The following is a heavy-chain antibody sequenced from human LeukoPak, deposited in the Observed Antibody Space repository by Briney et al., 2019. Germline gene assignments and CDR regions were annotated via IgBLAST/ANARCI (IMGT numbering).Heavy chain of an antibody. V-gene: IGHV4-34*01. CDR1: GGSFSGYY. D-gene: IGHD6-13*01. J-gene: IGHJ4*02. CDR3: ARAGYSSSWRQNEIDY. CDR2: INHSGST. Sequence: SETLSLTCAVYGGSFSGYYWSWIRQPPGKGLEWIGEINHSGSTNYNPSLKSRVTISVDTSKNQFSLKLSSVTAADTAVYYCARAGYSSSWRQNEIDYWGQGTLVTVSS.